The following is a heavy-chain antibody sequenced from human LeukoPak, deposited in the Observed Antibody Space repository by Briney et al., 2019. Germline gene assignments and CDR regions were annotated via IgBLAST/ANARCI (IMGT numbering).Heavy chain of an antibody. CDR1: GFTVSGNY. V-gene: IGHV3-53*01. CDR2: IYSADST. J-gene: IGHJ1*01. CDR3: ARVGVTATGQVIGFQH. Sequence: GGSLRLSCVASGFTVSGNYMSWVRQAPGKGLEWVSLIYSADSTSYVDSVKGRFTISRDLSRNRPYLQMNSLRAEDTAVYYCARVGVTATGQVIGFQHWGQGTLVTVSS. D-gene: IGHD6-13*01.